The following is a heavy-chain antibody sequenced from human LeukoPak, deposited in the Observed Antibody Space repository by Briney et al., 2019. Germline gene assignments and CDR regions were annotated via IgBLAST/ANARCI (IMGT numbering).Heavy chain of an antibody. CDR3: AKGQGYYFDY. CDR1: GFTFSSYG. Sequence: PGGSLRLSCAAAGFTFSSYGMHWVRQAPGKGLDWAAFIQYDGSNAYYADSVKGRFTFSRDNSKNTLYLQMDSLRAEDTAVYYCAKGQGYYFDYWGQGTLVTVSS. V-gene: IGHV3-30*02. CDR2: IQYDGSNA. J-gene: IGHJ4*02.